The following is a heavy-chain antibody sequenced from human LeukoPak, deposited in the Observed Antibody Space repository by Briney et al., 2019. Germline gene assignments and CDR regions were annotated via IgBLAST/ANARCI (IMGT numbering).Heavy chain of an antibody. CDR1: GFSFSSSP. CDR2: IKSKTDGGTT. CDR3: TTKLYSSSWSDFDY. D-gene: IGHD6-13*01. Sequence: GGSLRLSCAASGFSFSSSPMSWVRQAPGKGLEWVGRIKSKTDGGTTDYAAPVKGRFTISRDDSKNTLYLQMNSLKTEDTAVYYCTTKLYSSSWSDFDYWGQGTLVTVSS. V-gene: IGHV3-15*01. J-gene: IGHJ4*02.